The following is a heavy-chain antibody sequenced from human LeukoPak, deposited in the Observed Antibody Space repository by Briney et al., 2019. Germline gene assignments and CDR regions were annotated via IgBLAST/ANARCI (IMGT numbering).Heavy chain of an antibody. V-gene: IGHV3-53*01. CDR3: ATIVVAPWYFDY. Sequence: GGSLRLSCAASGFSVSIKYMTWVRQAPGKGLEWVSVIYSDGTTDYADSVKGRFTISRDNSKNMLYLQMNSLRAEDTAVYYCATIVVAPWYFDYWGQGSLVTVSS. CDR2: IYSDGTT. J-gene: IGHJ4*02. D-gene: IGHD3-22*01. CDR1: GFSVSIKY.